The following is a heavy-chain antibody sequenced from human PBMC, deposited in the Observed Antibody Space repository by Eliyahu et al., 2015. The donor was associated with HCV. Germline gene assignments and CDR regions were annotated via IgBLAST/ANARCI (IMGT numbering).Heavy chain of an antibody. CDR2: INPNSGGT. CDR1: GXTFXGYY. V-gene: IGHV1-2*02. D-gene: IGHD4-17*01. CDR3: ARTMTTVTPRLDG. Sequence: QVQLVQSGAEVKKPGXSVXVXCKASGXTFXGYYXHWVRRAPGQGLEWMGWINPNSGGTNYAQKFQGRVTMTRDTSISTAYMELSRLRSDDTAVYYCARTMTTVTPRLDGWGQGTLVTVSS. J-gene: IGHJ4*02.